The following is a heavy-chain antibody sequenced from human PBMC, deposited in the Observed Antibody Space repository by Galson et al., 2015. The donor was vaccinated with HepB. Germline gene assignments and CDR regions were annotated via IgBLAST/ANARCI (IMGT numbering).Heavy chain of an antibody. CDR1: GFTFRNHA. CDR2: VSYDGDNK. D-gene: IGHD3-9*01. CDR3: VRDGEGSTICYHTLSGEFDF. J-gene: IGHJ4*02. V-gene: IGHV3-30*04. Sequence: SLRLSCAASGFTFRNHAMQWVRQALGKGLEWVAVVSYDGDNKYYADSVKGRFTISRDNSKNTLELQMDSLRVEDTAVYYCVRDGEGSTICYHTLSGEFDFWGQGTLVTVSS.